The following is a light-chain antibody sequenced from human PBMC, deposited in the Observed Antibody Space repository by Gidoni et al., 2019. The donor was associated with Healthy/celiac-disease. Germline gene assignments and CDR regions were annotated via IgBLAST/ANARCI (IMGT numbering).Light chain of an antibody. CDR2: EVS. V-gene: IGLV2-8*01. CDR3: SSYAGSNIV. CDR1: ISAVGGYNY. Sequence: QSALTQLPPPPGSPGKSVTISCTGTISAVGGYNYASWYQQHPGKAPKLMIYEVSKRPSGVPDRFSGSKSGNTASLTGSGLQAEDEADYYCSSYAGSNIVFGGGTKLTVL. J-gene: IGLJ2*01.